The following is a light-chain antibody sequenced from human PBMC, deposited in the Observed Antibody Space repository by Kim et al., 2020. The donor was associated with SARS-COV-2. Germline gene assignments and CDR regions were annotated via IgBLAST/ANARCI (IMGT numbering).Light chain of an antibody. CDR3: QQRTKRT. Sequence: LSWPPGDKATLSATASQSVSTSVSWYQPKPGPAPMLLIAEASSRARGTPARFSGSGSGTDFTLTISSLEPEDFAVYYCQQRTKRTFGQGTKVDIK. J-gene: IGKJ1*01. CDR1: QSVSTS. V-gene: IGKV3-11*01. CDR2: EAS.